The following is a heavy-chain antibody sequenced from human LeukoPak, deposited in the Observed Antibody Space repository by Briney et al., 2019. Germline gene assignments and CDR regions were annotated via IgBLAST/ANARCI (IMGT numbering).Heavy chain of an antibody. V-gene: IGHV4-61*02. Sequence: SETLSLTCTVSGGSINSGINYWSWIRQPAGKGLEWIGRIYTSGSANYNPSLKSRVTISVDTSKNQFSLKLSSVTAADTAVYYCAREPRWAGDLGGFDSWGQGPLVTVSS. CDR2: IYTSGSA. CDR1: GGSINSGINY. J-gene: IGHJ4*02. CDR3: AREPRWAGDLGGFDS. D-gene: IGHD3-16*01.